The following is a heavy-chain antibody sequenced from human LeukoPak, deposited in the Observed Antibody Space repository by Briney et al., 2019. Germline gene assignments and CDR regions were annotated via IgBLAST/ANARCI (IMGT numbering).Heavy chain of an antibody. CDR1: GFTFSTYA. J-gene: IGHJ4*02. Sequence: LPGGSLRLSCAASGFTFSTYAITWVRQGPGKGLEWVSAIRPDGDSTYYANSVRGRFTISRDNSKDTVYLQINGLRVEATAVYYCAREPSGTRGWYTVDYWGPGTLVTVSS. CDR3: AREPSGTRGWYTVDY. CDR2: IRPDGDST. D-gene: IGHD6-19*01. V-gene: IGHV3-23*01.